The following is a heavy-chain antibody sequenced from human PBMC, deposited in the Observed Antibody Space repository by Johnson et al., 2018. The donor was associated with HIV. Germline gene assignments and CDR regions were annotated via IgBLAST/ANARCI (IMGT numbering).Heavy chain of an antibody. CDR3: ARAIGNWDAFDI. V-gene: IGHV3-66*02. CDR1: GFTVSSNY. D-gene: IGHD7-27*01. J-gene: IGHJ3*02. Sequence: VQLVESGAGLVQPGGSLRLSCAASGFTVSSNYMSWVRQAPGKGLEWVSVISSGASPYYADSVKGRFTISRDNSKNTLYLQMNSLRAEDTAVYYCARAIGNWDAFDIWGQGTMVTVSS. CDR2: ISSGASP.